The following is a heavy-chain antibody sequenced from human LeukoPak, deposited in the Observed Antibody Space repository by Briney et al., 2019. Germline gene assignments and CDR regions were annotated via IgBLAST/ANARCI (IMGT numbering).Heavy chain of an antibody. CDR2: ISSSSSYI. CDR3: ARDPDPRRTFGQLDY. Sequence: GGSLRLSCAASGYTFSSYSMNWVRQAPGKGLEWVSSISSSSSYIYYADSVKGRFTISRDNAKNSLYLQMNSLRAEDTAVYYCARDPDPRRTFGQLDYWGQGTLVTVSS. J-gene: IGHJ4*02. CDR1: GYTFSSYS. V-gene: IGHV3-21*01. D-gene: IGHD3/OR15-3a*01.